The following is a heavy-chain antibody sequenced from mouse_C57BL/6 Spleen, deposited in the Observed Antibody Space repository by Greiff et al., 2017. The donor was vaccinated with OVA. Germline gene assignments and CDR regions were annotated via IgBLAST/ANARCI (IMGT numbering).Heavy chain of an antibody. CDR3: AREPYYGSSYGFAY. CDR1: GYSITSGYY. CDR2: ISYDGSN. D-gene: IGHD1-1*01. J-gene: IGHJ3*01. V-gene: IGHV3-6*01. Sequence: EVQLQQSGPGLVKPSQSLSLTCSVTGYSITSGYYWNWIRQFPGNKLEWMGYISYDGSNNYNPSLKNRISITRDTSKNQFFLKLNSVTTEDTATYYCAREPYYGSSYGFAYWGQGTLVTVSA.